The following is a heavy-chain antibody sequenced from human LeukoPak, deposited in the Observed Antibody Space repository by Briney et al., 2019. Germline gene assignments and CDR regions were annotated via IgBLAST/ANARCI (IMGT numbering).Heavy chain of an antibody. D-gene: IGHD3-22*01. CDR3: ARNDSSGYFDY. J-gene: IGHJ4*02. Sequence: PSETLSLTCAVSGFSITRGYYWGWIRPPPGKGLEWIGTIYHSGITYYNSSLKSRVTISLDTSKNHFSLKLTSVTAADTAVYYCARNDSSGYFDYWGQGTLVTVSS. CDR1: GFSITRGYY. V-gene: IGHV4-38-2*01. CDR2: IYHSGIT.